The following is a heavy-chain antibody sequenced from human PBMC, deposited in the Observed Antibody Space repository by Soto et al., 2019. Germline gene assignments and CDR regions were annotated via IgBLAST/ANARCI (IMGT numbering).Heavy chain of an antibody. CDR1: GGSFSGYY. J-gene: IGHJ5*02. V-gene: IGHV4-34*01. CDR3: ARGRRGYLGTTRGWFDP. Sequence: QVQLQQWGAGLLKPSETLSLTCAVYGGSFSGYYWSWIRQPPGKGLEWIGEINHSGSTNYNPSLKTRVTTTVDTSQNQFSLKLSSVTAADTAVYYCARGRRGYLGTTRGWFDPWGQGTLVTVSS. CDR2: INHSGST. D-gene: IGHD3-3*01.